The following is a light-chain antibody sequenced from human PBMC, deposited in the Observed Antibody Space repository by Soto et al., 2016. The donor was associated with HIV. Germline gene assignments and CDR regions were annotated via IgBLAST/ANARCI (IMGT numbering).Light chain of an antibody. J-gene: IGLJ2*01. V-gene: IGLV3-1*01. CDR2: EDS. Sequence: SYGLTQPPSVSVSPGQTATISCSGDNLGDKYTYWYQQKPGQSPVLVIFEDSRRPSGIPDRFSGSNSGNTATLTISATQAIDEADYYCQTWDTSAAVFGGGTKVTVL. CDR3: QTWDTSAAV. CDR1: NLGDKY.